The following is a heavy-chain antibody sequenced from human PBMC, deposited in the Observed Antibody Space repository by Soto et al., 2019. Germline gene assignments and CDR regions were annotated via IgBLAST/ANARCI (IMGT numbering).Heavy chain of an antibody. V-gene: IGHV3-13*01. CDR2: IGTAGDT. D-gene: IGHD2-15*01. CDR1: GFTFSSYD. CDR3: ARGEEYCSGGSCYYFDY. J-gene: IGHJ4*02. Sequence: EVPLVESGGGLVQPGGSLRLSCAASGFTFSSYDMHWVRQATGKGLEWVSAIGTAGDTYYPGSVKGRFTISRENAKNSLYLQMNSLRAEDTAVYYCARGEEYCSGGSCYYFDYWGQGTLVTVSS.